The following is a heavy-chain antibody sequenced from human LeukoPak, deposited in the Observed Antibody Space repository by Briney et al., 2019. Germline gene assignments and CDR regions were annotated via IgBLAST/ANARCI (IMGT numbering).Heavy chain of an antibody. Sequence: SETLSLTCTISGDSISIYYWAWIRQPPGKGLEWIGYIFYSGNTKYNPSLKSRVTISVDTSKNQMSLRVNSVTAADTAVYYCARHTYGYDLYYFDYWGQGTLVTVSS. CDR1: GDSISIYY. J-gene: IGHJ4*02. CDR3: ARHTYGYDLYYFDY. D-gene: IGHD5-18*01. CDR2: IFYSGNT. V-gene: IGHV4-59*08.